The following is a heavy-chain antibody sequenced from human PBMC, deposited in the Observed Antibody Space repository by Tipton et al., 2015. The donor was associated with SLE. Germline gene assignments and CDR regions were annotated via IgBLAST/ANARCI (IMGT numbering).Heavy chain of an antibody. D-gene: IGHD2-2*01. CDR2: IYHSGDS. J-gene: IGHJ4*02. CDR1: GGSFTGYY. V-gene: IGHV4-38-2*01. Sequence: LRLSCAVYGGSFTGYYWGWIRQPPGKGLEWIGSIYHSGDSFYNPSLKSRVTIPADTSKNQFSLRLSSVTAADTAVYYCAKNPAAAPDDYWGPGTLVTVSS. CDR3: AKNPAAAPDDY.